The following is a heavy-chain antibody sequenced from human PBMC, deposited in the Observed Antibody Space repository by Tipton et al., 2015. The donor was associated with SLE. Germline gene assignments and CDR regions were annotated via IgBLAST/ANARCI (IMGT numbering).Heavy chain of an antibody. CDR3: AISSGSYYGEFDY. CDR1: GYTFGSYW. CDR2: IYPGDSDT. V-gene: IGHV5-51*03. Sequence: QLVQSGPEVKKPGESLRISCKGSGYTFGSYWIGWVRQMPGKGLEWMGFIYPGDSDTRYSPSFQGQVTISADKSVTTAYLQWSSLKASDTAMYYCAISSGSYYGEFDYWGQGTLVTVSS. D-gene: IGHD1-26*01. J-gene: IGHJ4*02.